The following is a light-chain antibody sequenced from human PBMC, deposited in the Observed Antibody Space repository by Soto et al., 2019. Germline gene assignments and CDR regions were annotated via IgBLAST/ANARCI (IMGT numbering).Light chain of an antibody. J-gene: IGKJ1*01. CDR3: QQYGSAPPWT. Sequence: EIVLTQSPGTLSLSPGERATLSCRAIQSVSSSYLAWYQQKPGQAPRLLIYLASSRATGIPDRFSGSGSGTDFTLTVSRLEPEDFAVYYYQQYGSAPPWTFGQGTKVDIK. V-gene: IGKV3-20*01. CDR1: QSVSSSY. CDR2: LAS.